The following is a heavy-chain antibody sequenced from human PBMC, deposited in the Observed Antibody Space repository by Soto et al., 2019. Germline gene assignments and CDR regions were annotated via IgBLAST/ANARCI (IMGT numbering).Heavy chain of an antibody. V-gene: IGHV3-13*01. J-gene: IGHJ4*02. D-gene: IGHD2-15*01. Sequence: GGSLRLSCEASGFTFSGFDMHWVRQPTGKGLEWVSTIGTAGDTYYAVSVKGRFTIFRDNAKNSLSLQMNNLRAGDTAVYFCARGQEVGAHFFDSWGQGTQVTVSS. CDR2: IGTAGDT. CDR3: ARGQEVGAHFFDS. CDR1: GFTFSGFD.